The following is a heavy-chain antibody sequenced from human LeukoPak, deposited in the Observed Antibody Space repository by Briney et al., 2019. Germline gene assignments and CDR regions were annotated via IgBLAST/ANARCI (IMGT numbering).Heavy chain of an antibody. CDR1: GGSISSYY. D-gene: IGHD5-24*01. CDR2: IYYSGST. CDR3: ARDLGWLQSFYYGMDV. Sequence: SETLSLTCTVSGGSISSYYWSCIRQPPGKGLEWIGYIYYSGSTNYNPSLKSRVTISVDTSKNQFSLKLSSVTAADTAVYYCARDLGWLQSFYYGMDVWGQGTTVTVSS. V-gene: IGHV4-59*01. J-gene: IGHJ6*02.